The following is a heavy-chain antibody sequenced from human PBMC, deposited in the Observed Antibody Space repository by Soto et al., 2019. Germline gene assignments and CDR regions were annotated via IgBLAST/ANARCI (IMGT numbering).Heavy chain of an antibody. J-gene: IGHJ4*02. V-gene: IGHV3-74*01. CDR2: VQGDGIGT. CDR3: ARGYNDKPSTFDY. Sequence: PGESLKISCAASQFTFNDYWIHWVRQAPGRGLVWVSRVQGDGIGTNYADSVKGRFTISRDNAKNTVYLQMNGLRDEDTAVYYCARGYNDKPSTFDYWGPGTLVTVSS. D-gene: IGHD3-22*01. CDR1: QFTFNDYW.